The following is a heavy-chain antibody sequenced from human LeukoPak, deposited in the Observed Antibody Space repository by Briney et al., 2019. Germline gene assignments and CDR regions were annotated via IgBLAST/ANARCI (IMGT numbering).Heavy chain of an antibody. CDR1: GYTLTELS. V-gene: IGHV1-24*01. J-gene: IGHJ6*02. CDR3: ATDGPSIVTNFYYYYGMDV. CDR2: FDPEDGET. Sequence: ASVKVSCKVSGYTLTELSMHWVRQAPGKGLEWMGGFDPEDGETIYAQKFQGRVTMTEDTSTDTAYMELSSLRSEDTAVYYCATDGPSIVTNFYYYYGMDVWGQGTTVTVSS. D-gene: IGHD4-11*01.